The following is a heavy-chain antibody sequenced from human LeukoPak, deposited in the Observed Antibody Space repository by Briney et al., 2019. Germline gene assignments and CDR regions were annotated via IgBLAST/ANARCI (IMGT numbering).Heavy chain of an antibody. CDR1: GGSFSSNY. J-gene: IGHJ4*02. CDR3: AAIRFDFDY. CDR2: IYSGGSP. Sequence: ETLSLTCAVYGGSFSSNYMSWVRQAPGKGLEWVSVIYSGGSPYYADSVKGRFTISRDNSKNTLYLQMNSLRAEDTAVYYCAAIRFDFDYWGQGTLVTVSS. D-gene: IGHD3-10*01. V-gene: IGHV3-66*01.